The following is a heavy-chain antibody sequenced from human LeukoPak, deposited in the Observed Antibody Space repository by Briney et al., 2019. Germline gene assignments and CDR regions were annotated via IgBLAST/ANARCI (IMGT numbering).Heavy chain of an antibody. D-gene: IGHD3-10*01. CDR2: VFSNGNT. CDR3: VRRDPTSYYGSGTYFQH. CDR1: GGSISSYY. J-gene: IGHJ1*01. V-gene: IGHV4-59*08. Sequence: SETLSLTCTVSGGSISSYYWSWIRQSPGKGLEWIGYVFSNGNTNYNPSVKSRVTISIDTSKRQFSLKMASVTAADTAMYYCVRRDPTSYYGSGTYFQHWSQGTQVIVSS.